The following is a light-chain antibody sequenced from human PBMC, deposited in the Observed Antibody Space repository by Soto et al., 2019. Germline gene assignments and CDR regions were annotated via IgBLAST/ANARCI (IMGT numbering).Light chain of an antibody. J-gene: IGKJ1*01. Sequence: EIVLTQSPGTLSLSPGERATLSCRASQSVSSSYLAWYQQKPGQAPRLLIYGASSRATGIPDRFSGSGSGTDFTLTISRLEPEDFAVYYCQQYGSSTETFGQGIKVEIK. V-gene: IGKV3-20*01. CDR1: QSVSSSY. CDR2: GAS. CDR3: QQYGSSTET.